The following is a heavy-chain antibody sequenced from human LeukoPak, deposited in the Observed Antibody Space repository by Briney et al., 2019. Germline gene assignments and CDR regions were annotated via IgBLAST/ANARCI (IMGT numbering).Heavy chain of an antibody. J-gene: IGHJ4*02. CDR1: GGSFSGYY. Sequence: PSETLSLTCAVYGGSFSGYYWSWIRQPPGKGLEWIGEIYHSGSTNYNPSLKSRVTISVDKSKNQFSLKLSSVTAADTAVYYCAIVPIHNPFIAVAGNRWFDYWGQGTLVTVSS. V-gene: IGHV4-34*01. CDR3: AIVPIHNPFIAVAGNRWFDY. D-gene: IGHD6-19*01. CDR2: IYHSGST.